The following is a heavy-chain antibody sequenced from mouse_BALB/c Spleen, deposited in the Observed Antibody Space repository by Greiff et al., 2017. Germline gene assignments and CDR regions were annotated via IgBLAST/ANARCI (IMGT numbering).Heavy chain of an antibody. V-gene: IGHV5-9-4*01. Sequence: EVNLVESGGGLVKPGGSLKLSCAASGFTFSSYAMSWVRQSPEKRLEWVAEISSGGSYTYYPDTVTGRFTISRDNAKNTLYLEMSSLRSEDTAMYYCAREDYDAMDYWGQGTSVTVSS. D-gene: IGHD1-1*02. CDR2: ISSGGSYT. CDR3: AREDYDAMDY. CDR1: GFTFSSYA. J-gene: IGHJ4*01.